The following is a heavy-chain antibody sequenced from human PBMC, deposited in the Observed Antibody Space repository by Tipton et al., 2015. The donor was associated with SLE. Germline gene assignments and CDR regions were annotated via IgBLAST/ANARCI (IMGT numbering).Heavy chain of an antibody. D-gene: IGHD6-13*01. CDR3: AKDPKWSAAGPQFDY. V-gene: IGHV3-23*01. J-gene: IGHJ4*02. CDR2: ISGSGGST. CDR1: GFTFSSYA. Sequence: EASGFTFSSYAMSWVRQAPGKGLEWVSAISGSGGSTYYADSVKGRFTISRDNSKNTLYLQMNSLRAEDTAVYYCAKDPKWSAAGPQFDYWGQGTLVTVSS.